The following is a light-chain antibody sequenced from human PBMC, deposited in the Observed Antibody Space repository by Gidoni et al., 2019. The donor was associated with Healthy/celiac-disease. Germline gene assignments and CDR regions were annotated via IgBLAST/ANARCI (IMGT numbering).Light chain of an antibody. CDR3: QQYGSSPQLT. V-gene: IGKV3-20*01. CDR2: GAS. J-gene: IGKJ5*01. Sequence: EIVLTQSPGTLSLSPGERATLSCRASQSVSSKYLAWYQQKPGQAPRLLIYGASSRATGIPDRFSGSGSGTDFTLTISRLEPEDFALYYCQQYGSSPQLTFXXXTRLEIK. CDR1: QSVSSKY.